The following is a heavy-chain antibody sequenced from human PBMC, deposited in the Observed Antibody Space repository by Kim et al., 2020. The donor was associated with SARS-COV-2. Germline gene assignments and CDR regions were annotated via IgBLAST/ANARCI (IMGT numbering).Heavy chain of an antibody. CDR1: GDSMTRGY. J-gene: IGHJ4*02. CDR3: ARHIYGKGGYC. CDR2: IDYTGKT. D-gene: IGHD5-18*01. V-gene: IGHV4-59*13. Sequence: SETLSLTCTVSGDSMTRGYWNWIRQPPGKGLEWIGNIDYTGKTVYSASLKSRVTISIDTSNNQFSLKLSSVSAADMAVYYCARHIYGKGGYCWGQGTLVT.